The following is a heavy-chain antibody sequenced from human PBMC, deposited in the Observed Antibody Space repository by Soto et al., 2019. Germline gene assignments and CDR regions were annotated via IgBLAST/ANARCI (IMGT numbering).Heavy chain of an antibody. J-gene: IGHJ5*02. CDR1: GFTFSDAW. CDR3: ITLIPKGKWELGP. V-gene: IGHV3-15*05. CDR2: IKSKTNGGTT. Sequence: SLRLSCAASGFTFSDAWMSWVRQAPGKGLEWVGRIKSKTNGGTTDYAGPVKGRFTISRDDSKRTLYVQMNSLKTEDTAIYYCITLIPKGKWELGPWGQGXLVTVFS. D-gene: IGHD1-26*01.